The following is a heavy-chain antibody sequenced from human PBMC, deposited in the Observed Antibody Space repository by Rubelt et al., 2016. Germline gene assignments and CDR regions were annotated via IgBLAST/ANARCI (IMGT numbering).Heavy chain of an antibody. CDR3: AAYGLGNAAFDY. CDR1: GFTFSNYP. D-gene: IGHD4-17*01. CDR2: IYSDGSST. J-gene: IGHJ4*02. Sequence: GGGLVQPGGSLRLSCAASGFTFSNYPMHWLRQAPGKGLVWVSRIYSDGSSTSYADYVKGRFTISRDNAKNTLYLQMTSLRVDDTAVYYCAAYGLGNAAFDYWGQGTLVTVSS. V-gene: IGHV3-74*01.